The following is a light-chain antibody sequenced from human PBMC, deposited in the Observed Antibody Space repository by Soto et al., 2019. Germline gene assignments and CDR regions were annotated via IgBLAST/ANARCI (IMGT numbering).Light chain of an antibody. J-gene: IGLJ2*01. CDR1: SSNIGNNY. V-gene: IGLV1-51*01. CDR3: GTWDSSLSTVV. Sequence: QSVLTQPPSVSAAPGQKVTISCSGSSSNIGNNYVSWYQHLPGTAPKLLIYDNNKRPSGIPDRFSGSKSGTSATLDITGLQTGDEADYHCGTWDSSLSTVVFGGGTKLTVL. CDR2: DNN.